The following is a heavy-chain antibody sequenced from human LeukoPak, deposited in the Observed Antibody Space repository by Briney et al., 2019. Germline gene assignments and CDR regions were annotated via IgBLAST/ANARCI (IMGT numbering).Heavy chain of an antibody. CDR2: INWNGVST. J-gene: IGHJ6*03. V-gene: IGHV3-20*04. CDR3: ARAKFSAYTGNPGARKSSYDMDV. CDR1: GFSFDDYD. Sequence: PGGSLRLSCAASGFSFDDYDMAWLRQAPGKGLEWVCGINWNGVSTGYADSVKGRFTISRDNAKNSLYLQMNSLRAEDTAVYYCARAKFSAYTGNPGARKSSYDMDVWGKGTTVTVS. D-gene: IGHD1-26*01.